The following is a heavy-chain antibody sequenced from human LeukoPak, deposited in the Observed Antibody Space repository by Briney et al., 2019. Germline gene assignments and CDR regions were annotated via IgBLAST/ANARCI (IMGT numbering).Heavy chain of an antibody. V-gene: IGHV3-23*01. CDR1: GFTFSNYA. CDR3: AKGGLCGGDCYSGFDY. CDR2: ISSSGGST. D-gene: IGHD2-21*02. J-gene: IGHJ4*02. Sequence: GGSLRLSCAASGFTFSNYAMSWVRQAPGKGLEWVSAISSSGGSTYYADSVKGRFTISRDNSENTLNLQMNSLRAEDTAVYYCAKGGLCGGDCYSGFDYWGQGTLVTVSS.